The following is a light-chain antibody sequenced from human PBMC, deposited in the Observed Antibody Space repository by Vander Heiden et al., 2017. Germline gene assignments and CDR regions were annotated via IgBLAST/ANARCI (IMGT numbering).Light chain of an antibody. CDR1: SSNIGAGYD. J-gene: IGLJ2*01. Sequence: QSVLTQPPSVSGAPGQRVTISCTGSSSNIGAGYDVHWYQQLPGTAPKLLIYGNSNRPSGVPDRFSGSKSGTSASLAITGRQAEDVADYYCQSYDSSPSGSVFGGGTKLTVL. CDR3: QSYDSSPSGSV. CDR2: GNS. V-gene: IGLV1-40*01.